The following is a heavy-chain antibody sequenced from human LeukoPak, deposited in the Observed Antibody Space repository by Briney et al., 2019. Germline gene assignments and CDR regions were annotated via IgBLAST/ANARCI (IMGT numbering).Heavy chain of an antibody. CDR2: IIPIFGIA. V-gene: IGHV1-69*04. J-gene: IGHJ4*02. CDR3: ARDQLEQWPERGGDYFDY. CDR1: GGTFSSYA. D-gene: IGHD6-19*01. Sequence: ASVTVSCKASGGTFSSYAISWVRQAPGQGLEWMGRIIPIFGIANYAQKFQGRVTITADKSTSTAYMELSSLRSEDTAVYYCARDQLEQWPERGGDYFDYWGQGTLVTVSS.